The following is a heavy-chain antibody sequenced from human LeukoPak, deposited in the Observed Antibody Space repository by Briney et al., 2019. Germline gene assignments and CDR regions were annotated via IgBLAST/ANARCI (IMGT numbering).Heavy chain of an antibody. CDR2: VSAYNGNT. V-gene: IGHV1-18*01. CDR1: GYTFTSYG. Sequence: ASVKVSCEASGYTFTSYGISWVRQAPGQGLEWMGWVSAYNGNTNYAQKLQGRVTMTTDTSTSTAYMELRSLRSDDTAVYYCARGGSVRPVAGTFDYWGQGTLVTVSS. CDR3: ARGGSVRPVAGTFDY. D-gene: IGHD6-19*01. J-gene: IGHJ4*02.